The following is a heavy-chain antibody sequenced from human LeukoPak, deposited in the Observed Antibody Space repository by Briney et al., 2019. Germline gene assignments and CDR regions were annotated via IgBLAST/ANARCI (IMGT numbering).Heavy chain of an antibody. Sequence: ASVKVSCKASGGTFSSYAISWVRQAPGQGLEWMGRIIPILGIANYAQKFQGRVTITADKSTSTAYMELSSLRSEDTAVYYCARQEGSSGWYWWGQGTLVTVSS. J-gene: IGHJ4*02. V-gene: IGHV1-69*04. CDR3: ARQEGSSGWYW. CDR1: GGTFSSYA. CDR2: IIPILGIA. D-gene: IGHD6-19*01.